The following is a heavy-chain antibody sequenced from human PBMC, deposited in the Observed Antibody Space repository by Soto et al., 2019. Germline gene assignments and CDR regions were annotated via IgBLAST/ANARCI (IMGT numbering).Heavy chain of an antibody. V-gene: IGHV1-69*08. Sequence: QVQLVQSGAEVKKPGSSVKVSCKASGGTFSNDIITWVRQAPGQGLEWMGRIIPLLDIANYAQKFQGRDTITADKSTSTAYMELNSLRSEVTAVYYCVRDAPIGSTYSGYDGIDYWGQGILVTVSS. CDR1: GGTFSNDI. CDR2: IIPLLDIA. D-gene: IGHD5-12*01. J-gene: IGHJ4*02. CDR3: VRDAPIGSTYSGYDGIDY.